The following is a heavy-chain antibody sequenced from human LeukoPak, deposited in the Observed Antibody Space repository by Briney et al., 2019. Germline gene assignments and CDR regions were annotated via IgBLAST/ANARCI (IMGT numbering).Heavy chain of an antibody. CDR2: ISGSGGST. CDR3: ANLGGYCSSTSCYNPPYYYGMDV. J-gene: IGHJ6*02. V-gene: IGHV3-23*01. Sequence: SGGSLRLSCAASGFTFSSYAMSWVRQAPGKGLEWVSAISGSGGSTYYADSVKGRFTISRDNSKNTLYLQMNSLRAEDTAVYYCANLGGYCSSTSCYNPPYYYGMDVWGQGTTVTVSS. D-gene: IGHD2-2*02. CDR1: GFTFSSYA.